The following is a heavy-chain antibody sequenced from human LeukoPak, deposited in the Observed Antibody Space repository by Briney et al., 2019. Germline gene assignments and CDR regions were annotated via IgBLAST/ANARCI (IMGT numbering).Heavy chain of an antibody. V-gene: IGHV3-30*02. CDR3: TKDLQRSLDY. D-gene: IGHD6-25*01. CDR2: IRYDGSNK. Sequence: GESLRLSCAASGFTFSSYGMHWVRQAPGKGLEWVAFIRYDGSNKYYADSVKGRFTISRDNSKNTLYLQMNSLRAEDTAMYYCTKDLQRSLDYWGQGTLVTVSS. J-gene: IGHJ4*02. CDR1: GFTFSSYG.